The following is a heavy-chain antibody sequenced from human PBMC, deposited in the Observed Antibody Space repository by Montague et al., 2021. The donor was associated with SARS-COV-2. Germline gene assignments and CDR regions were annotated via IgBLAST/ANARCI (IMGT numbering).Heavy chain of an antibody. CDR1: GFTFNSYP. Sequence: SLRLSCAASGFTFNSYPTHWVRQAPGKGLEWVASISSTSTSIYYADSVKGRFTISRDNAKNSLYLQMNSLRAEDTAVYYCDSGYDFGYWGQGTLVTVSA. CDR3: DSGYDFGY. D-gene: IGHD5-12*01. J-gene: IGHJ4*02. CDR2: ISSTSTSI. V-gene: IGHV3-21*01.